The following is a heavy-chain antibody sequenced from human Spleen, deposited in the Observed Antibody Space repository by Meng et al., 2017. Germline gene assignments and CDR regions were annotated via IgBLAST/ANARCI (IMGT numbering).Heavy chain of an antibody. CDR3: ARSGSFVRMIYGMFD. CDR2: IYPKNGGT. CDR1: GYSFTDYY. Sequence: ASVKVSCKASGYSFTDYYLHWVRQAPGQGLEWMGRIYPKNGGTNYAQKFQGRVSLSGDTSTNTAYMELSGLLSDDTAVYYCARSGSFVRMIYGMFDWGQGTLVTVSS. V-gene: IGHV1-2*06. J-gene: IGHJ4*02. D-gene: IGHD3/OR15-3a*01.